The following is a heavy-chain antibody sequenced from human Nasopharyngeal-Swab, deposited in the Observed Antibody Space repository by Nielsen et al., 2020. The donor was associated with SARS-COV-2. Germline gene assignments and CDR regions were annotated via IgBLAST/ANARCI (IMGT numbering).Heavy chain of an antibody. CDR2: INSDGSST. V-gene: IGHV3-74*01. D-gene: IGHD3-22*01. J-gene: IGHJ4*02. Sequence: VRQAPGKGLVWVSRINSDGSSTTYADSVKGRFTISRDNAKNTLYLQMNSLRAEDTAVYYCARVPGYYYDSSGYLVYWGQGTLVTVSS. CDR3: ARVPGYYYDSSGYLVY.